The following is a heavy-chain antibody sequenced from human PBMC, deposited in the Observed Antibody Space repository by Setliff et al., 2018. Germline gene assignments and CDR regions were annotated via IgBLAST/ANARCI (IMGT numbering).Heavy chain of an antibody. D-gene: IGHD2-21*02. J-gene: IGHJ4*02. CDR3: ARGFDVCGGGACYTDGPYYFDY. CDR1: GFTFNKHW. Sequence: GSLRLSCTASGFTFNKHWMTWVRQAPGKGLEWIGEINHSGSTNYNPSLKSRVTISVDTSKNQFSLKLSSVAAADTAVYYCARGFDVCGGGACYTDGPYYFDYWGLGTLVTVSS. V-gene: IGHV4-34*01. CDR2: INHSGST.